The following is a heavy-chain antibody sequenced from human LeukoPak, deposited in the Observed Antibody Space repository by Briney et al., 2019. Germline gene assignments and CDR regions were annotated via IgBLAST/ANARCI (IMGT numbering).Heavy chain of an antibody. CDR2: IYSGGST. D-gene: IGHD3-22*01. CDR3: ASWGYYDSSGYYQIDY. V-gene: IGHV3-66*02. Sequence: QPGGSLRLSCAASGFTVSSNYMSWVRRARGKGLEWVSVIYSGGSTYYADSVKGRFTISRDNSKNTLYLQMNSLRAEDTAVYYCASWGYYDSSGYYQIDYWGQGTLVTVSS. CDR1: GFTVSSNY. J-gene: IGHJ4*02.